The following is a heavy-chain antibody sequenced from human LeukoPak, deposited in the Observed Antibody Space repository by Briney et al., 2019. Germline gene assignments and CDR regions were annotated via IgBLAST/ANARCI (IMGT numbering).Heavy chain of an antibody. D-gene: IGHD3/OR15-3a*01. J-gene: IGHJ5*02. CDR3: TYLRTPYYNDKWPDP. CDR2: ISSGSSPI. CDR1: GFTFRTFS. Sequence: PGGSLRLTCAASGFTFRTFSMNWVRQAPGKGLEWLSYISSGSSPIYYADSVKGRFTISRDDAQNLVYLQMNSLRVEDTAVYYCTYLRTPYYNDKWPDPWGQGTLVTVSS. V-gene: IGHV3-48*04.